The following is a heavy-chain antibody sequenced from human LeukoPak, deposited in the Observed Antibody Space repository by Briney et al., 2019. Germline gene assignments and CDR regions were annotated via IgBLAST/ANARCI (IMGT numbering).Heavy chain of an antibody. J-gene: IGHJ3*02. CDR2: ISAYNGNT. CDR1: GYTFTSYY. CDR3: ASHSNWGTPDAFDI. D-gene: IGHD7-27*01. V-gene: IGHV1-18*04. Sequence: ASVKVSCKASGYTFTSYYMHWVRQAPGQGLEWMGWISAYNGNTNYAQKLQGRVTMTTDTSTSTAYMELRSLRSDDTAVYYCASHSNWGTPDAFDIWGQGTMVTVSS.